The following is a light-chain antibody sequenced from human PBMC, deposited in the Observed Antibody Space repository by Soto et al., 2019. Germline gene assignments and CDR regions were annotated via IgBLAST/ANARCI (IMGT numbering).Light chain of an antibody. CDR1: QSVRNNY. CDR3: QQYGNSPPRT. CDR2: GAS. J-gene: IGKJ2*01. V-gene: IGKV3-20*01. Sequence: EIVLTQSPGTLSLSPGERATLSCRASQSVRNNYLAWYQQKPGQAPRLLMYGASTRATGIPDRFSGSGSGTDFTLTISRLEPEVFAVYYCQQYGNSPPRTFGQGTKLEIK.